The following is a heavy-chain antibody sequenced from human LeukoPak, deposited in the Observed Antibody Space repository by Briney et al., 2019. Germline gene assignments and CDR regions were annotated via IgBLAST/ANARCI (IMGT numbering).Heavy chain of an antibody. V-gene: IGHV3-30*18. CDR3: ANLPL. CDR1: GFTFSNYG. Sequence: GRSLRLSCTASGFTFSNYGMHWVRQAPGKGLEWVAVISYDGSNKYYADSVKGRFTISRDNSKNTLYLQMNSLRPEDAAVYYCANLPLWGQGTLVTVSS. J-gene: IGHJ4*02. CDR2: ISYDGSNK.